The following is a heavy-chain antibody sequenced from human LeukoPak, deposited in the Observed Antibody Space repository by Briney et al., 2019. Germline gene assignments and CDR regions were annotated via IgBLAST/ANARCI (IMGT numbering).Heavy chain of an antibody. Sequence: GGSLRLSCAASGFTFSNAWMSWVRQAPGKGLEWVGRIKSKIDGGTTDYAAPVKGRFTISRDDSKNTLYLQMNSLETEDTAVYYCTTGLGWLSVPPWGQGTTVTVSS. D-gene: IGHD3-22*01. J-gene: IGHJ6*02. V-gene: IGHV3-15*01. CDR3: TTGLGWLSVPP. CDR1: GFTFSNAW. CDR2: IKSKIDGGTT.